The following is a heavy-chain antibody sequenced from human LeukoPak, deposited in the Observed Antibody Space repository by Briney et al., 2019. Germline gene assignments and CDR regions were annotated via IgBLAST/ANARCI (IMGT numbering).Heavy chain of an antibody. CDR3: ARGPIAAAGDY. Sequence: WASVKVSCKASGYIFTNYGLTWVRQAPGQGLEWMGWINTNNGNTNYAQKLQGRVTMTTDTSTTTAYMELRSLRSDDTAVYYCARGPIAAAGDYWGQGTLVTVSS. CDR2: INTNNGNT. J-gene: IGHJ4*02. D-gene: IGHD6-13*01. V-gene: IGHV1-18*01. CDR1: GYIFTNYG.